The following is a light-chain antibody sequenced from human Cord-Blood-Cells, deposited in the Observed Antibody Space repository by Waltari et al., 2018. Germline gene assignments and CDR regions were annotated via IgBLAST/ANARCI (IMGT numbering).Light chain of an antibody. V-gene: IGLV2-14*03. CDR1: SGHVGGYKY. Sequence: SALTQPASVSGSPGPSTTISSTGTSGHVGGYKYVSWYHQHPGKATTPMIYDVSNLPSGVSNRFSGSKSGNTASLTISGLQAEDEADYYCSSYTSSSTPYVFGTGTKVTVL. CDR3: SSYTSSSTPYV. J-gene: IGLJ1*01. CDR2: DVS.